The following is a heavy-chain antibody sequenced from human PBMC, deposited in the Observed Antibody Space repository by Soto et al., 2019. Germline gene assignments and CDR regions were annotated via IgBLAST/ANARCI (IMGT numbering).Heavy chain of an antibody. CDR2: INPNSRYK. CDR3: ARHETGVTGDVFDF. V-gene: IGHV3-21*01. Sequence: EVLLVESGGGLVSPGGSLRLSCAASGFTFSSYSMDWVRQAPGKGLEWVSSINPNSRYKFYADSVRGRFTISRDENSLYLHMDGLGVEDTAVYYCARHETGVTGDVFDFWGHGSLVIVSS. J-gene: IGHJ3*01. D-gene: IGHD2-21*02. CDR1: GFTFSSYS.